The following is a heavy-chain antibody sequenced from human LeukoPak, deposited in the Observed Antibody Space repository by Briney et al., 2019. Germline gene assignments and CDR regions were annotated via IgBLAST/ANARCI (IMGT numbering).Heavy chain of an antibody. J-gene: IGHJ4*02. V-gene: IGHV1-18*01. Sequence: ASVKVSCKASGYTFTIYGISWVRQAPGQGLEWMGWISAYNGNTNYAQKLQGRVTMTTDTSTSTAYMELRSLRSDDTAVYYCAREWVAGYCSSTSCYSIYFDYWGQGTLVTVSS. CDR2: ISAYNGNT. CDR1: GYTFTIYG. D-gene: IGHD2-2*01. CDR3: AREWVAGYCSSTSCYSIYFDY.